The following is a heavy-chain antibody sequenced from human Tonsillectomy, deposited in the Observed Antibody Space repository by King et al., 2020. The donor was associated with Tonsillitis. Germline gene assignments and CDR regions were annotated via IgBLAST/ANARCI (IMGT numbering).Heavy chain of an antibody. CDR1: GYSFTSYW. CDR2: IDPSDSYI. D-gene: IGHD5-24*01. J-gene: IGHJ4*02. CDR3: ARHLKTVATTLFDY. Sequence: VQLVESGAEVKKPGESLRISCKGSGYSFTSYWITWVRQMPGKGLEWMGRIDPSDSYIKYSPSFQGHVTISADKSISTAYLLWSSLKASDTAMYYCARHLKTVATTLFDYWGQGTLVTVSS. V-gene: IGHV5-10-1*03.